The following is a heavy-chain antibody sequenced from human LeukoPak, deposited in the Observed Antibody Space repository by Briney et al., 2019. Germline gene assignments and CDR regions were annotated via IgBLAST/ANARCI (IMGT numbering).Heavy chain of an antibody. CDR3: ARGPRRFRITMVRGVMPYYMDV. J-gene: IGHJ6*03. D-gene: IGHD3-10*01. CDR1: GFTVSSNY. Sequence: PGGSLRLSCAASGFTVSSNYMSWVRQAPGKGLEWVSVIYSGGSTYYADSVKGRFTTSRDNSKNTLYLQMNSLRAEDTAVYYCARGPRRFRITMVRGVMPYYMDVWGKGTTVAVSS. V-gene: IGHV3-53*01. CDR2: IYSGGST.